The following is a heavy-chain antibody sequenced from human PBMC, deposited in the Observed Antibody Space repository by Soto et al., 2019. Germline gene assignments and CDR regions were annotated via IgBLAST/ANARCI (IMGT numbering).Heavy chain of an antibody. J-gene: IGHJ4*02. V-gene: IGHV1-46*01. CDR1: GYTFTSYY. D-gene: IGHD1-26*01. CDR2: INPSGGST. Sequence: ASVKVSCKASGYTFTSYYMHWVRQAPGQGLEWLGIINPSGGSTSYAQKFQGRVTMTRDTSTSTVYMELSSLRSEDTAVYNCARGGIVGATGAPLAYWGQGTLVTVSS. CDR3: ARGGIVGATGAPLAY.